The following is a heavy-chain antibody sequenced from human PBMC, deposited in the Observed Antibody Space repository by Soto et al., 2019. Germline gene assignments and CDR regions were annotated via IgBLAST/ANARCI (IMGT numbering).Heavy chain of an antibody. CDR2: INTYNGNT. Sequence: QVQLVQSGAEVKNPGASVKVSCKASGYTFTRYGIGWARQAPGQGLEWMGWINTYNGNTTYAQNVQGRVTLTTDTSTSTDYMELRSLKSNDTDIYNCAMVDVYVTPSPQDVWGQGTTVIVSS. CDR1: GYTFTRYG. CDR3: AMVDVYVTPSPQDV. D-gene: IGHD3-16*01. J-gene: IGHJ6*02. V-gene: IGHV1-18*01.